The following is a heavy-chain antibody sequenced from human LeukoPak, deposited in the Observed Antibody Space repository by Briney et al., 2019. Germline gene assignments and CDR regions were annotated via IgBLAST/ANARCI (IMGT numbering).Heavy chain of an antibody. J-gene: IGHJ4*02. V-gene: IGHV1-2*02. CDR1: GYIFTGYY. CDR3: AGDGHDSSGYYEDY. CDR2: IKPNSGGT. Sequence: ASVKVSCKASGYIFTGYYMHWVRQAPGQGLEWMGWIKPNSGGTSYAQKFRGRVTMTRDTSISTAYMELSSLRSDDTAVYYCAGDGHDSSGYYEDYWGQGTLVTVSS. D-gene: IGHD3-22*01.